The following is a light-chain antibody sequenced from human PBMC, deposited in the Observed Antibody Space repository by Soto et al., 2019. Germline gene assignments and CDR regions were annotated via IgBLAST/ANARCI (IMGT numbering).Light chain of an antibody. V-gene: IGKV1-5*03. J-gene: IGKJ1*01. CDR3: QQYGSSSPWT. CDR1: QSVGSW. CDR2: KAS. Sequence: DIQMTQSPSTLSASVGDRVTITCRASQSVGSWLAWYQQKPGKAPNLLIYKASSLESGVPSRFSGSGSGPEFSLASSSLQPDDLASYHCQQYGSSSPWTFGQGTKVEIK.